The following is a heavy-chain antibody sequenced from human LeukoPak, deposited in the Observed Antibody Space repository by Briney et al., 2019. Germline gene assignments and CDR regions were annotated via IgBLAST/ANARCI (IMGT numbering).Heavy chain of an antibody. CDR2: INSDGSST. D-gene: IGHD6-19*01. J-gene: IGHJ4*02. Sequence: GGSLRLSCAASGFTFSTYWMYWVRQAPGRGLVWVSRINSDGSSTSYADSVKGRFAISRDNAKNTLYLQMNSLRAEDTAVYYCVRVDDRAVAGTRAPDYWGQGTLVTVSS. CDR3: VRVDDRAVAGTRAPDY. CDR1: GFTFSTYW. V-gene: IGHV3-74*01.